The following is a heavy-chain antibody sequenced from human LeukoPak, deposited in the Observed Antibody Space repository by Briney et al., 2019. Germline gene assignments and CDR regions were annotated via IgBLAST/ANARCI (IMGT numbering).Heavy chain of an antibody. CDR3: ARGGYDILTGYYTYWYFDL. CDR1: GGSFSGYY. CDR2: INHSGST. J-gene: IGHJ2*01. Sequence: SETLSLTCAVYGGSFSGYYWSWIRQPPGKGLEWIGEINHSGSTNHNPSLKSRVTISVDTSKNQFSLKLSSVTAADTAVYYCARGGYDILTGYYTYWYFDLWGRGTLVTVSS. V-gene: IGHV4-34*01. D-gene: IGHD3-9*01.